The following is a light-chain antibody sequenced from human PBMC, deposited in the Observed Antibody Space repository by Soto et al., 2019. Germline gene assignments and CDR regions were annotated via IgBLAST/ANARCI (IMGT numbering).Light chain of an antibody. CDR3: SSYTTTSALGVV. J-gene: IGLJ2*01. CDR2: GVT. CDR1: SSDVGSYDY. Sequence: QSALTQPASVSGSPGQSFTISCAGTSSDVGSYDYVCWYQQHPGKAPKLMIYGVTNRPSGVSSRFSGSKSGNTASLTISGLQAEDEADYYCSSYTTTSALGVVFGGGTKLTVL. V-gene: IGLV2-14*01.